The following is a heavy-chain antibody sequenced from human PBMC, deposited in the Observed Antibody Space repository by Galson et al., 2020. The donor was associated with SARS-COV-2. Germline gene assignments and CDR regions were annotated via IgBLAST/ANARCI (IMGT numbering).Heavy chain of an antibody. D-gene: IGHD1-26*01. V-gene: IGHV4-59*01. CDR3: ARSRVGATKYYFDY. CDR2: IYYSGST. CDR1: GGSISSYY. Sequence: LETLSLTCTVSGGSISSYYWSWIRQPPGKGLEWIGYIYYSGSTNYNPSLKSRVTISVDTSKNQFSLKLSSVTAADTAVYYCARSRVGATKYYFDYWGQGTLVTVSS. J-gene: IGHJ4*02.